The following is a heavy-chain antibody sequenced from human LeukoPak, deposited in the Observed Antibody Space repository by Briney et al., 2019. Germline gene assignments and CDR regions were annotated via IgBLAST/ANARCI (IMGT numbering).Heavy chain of an antibody. CDR3: AITLNYGGNSYFDY. Sequence: EASVKVSCKASGYTFTSYGISWVRQAPGQGLEWMGWISAYNGNTNYAQKLQGRVTMTTDTSTSTAYMELRSLRSGDTAVYYCAITLNYGGNSYFDYWGQGTLVTVSS. D-gene: IGHD4-23*01. V-gene: IGHV1-18*01. J-gene: IGHJ4*02. CDR2: ISAYNGNT. CDR1: GYTFTSYG.